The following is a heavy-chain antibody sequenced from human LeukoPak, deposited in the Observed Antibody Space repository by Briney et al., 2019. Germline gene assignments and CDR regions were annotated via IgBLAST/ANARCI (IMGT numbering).Heavy chain of an antibody. V-gene: IGHV4-4*02. J-gene: IGHJ6*04. CDR1: GGSISSSNC. CDR2: IYHSGST. CDR3: AREGYYYGSGTAVDV. D-gene: IGHD3-10*01. Sequence: SETLSLTCAVSGGSISSSNCWSWVRQPPGKGLEWIGEIYHSGSTNYNPSLKSRVTISVDKSKNQFSLKLSSVTAADTAVYYCAREGYYYGSGTAVDVWGKGTTVTVSS.